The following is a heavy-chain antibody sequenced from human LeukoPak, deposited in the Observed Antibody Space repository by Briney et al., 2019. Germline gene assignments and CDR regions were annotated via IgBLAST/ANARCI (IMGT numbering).Heavy chain of an antibody. Sequence: GGSLRLSCAASGFTFSSYWMSWVRQAPGKGLEWVANIKQDGSEKYYVDSVKGRFTISRDNSKNTLYLQMNSLRAEDTAVYYCARDGGEQLVGPFDYWGQGTLVTVSS. CDR2: IKQDGSEK. V-gene: IGHV3-7*01. D-gene: IGHD6-6*01. CDR3: ARDGGEQLVGPFDY. J-gene: IGHJ4*02. CDR1: GFTFSSYW.